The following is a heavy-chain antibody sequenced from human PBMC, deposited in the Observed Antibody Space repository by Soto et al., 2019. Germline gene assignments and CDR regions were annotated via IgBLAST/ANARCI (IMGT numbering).Heavy chain of an antibody. CDR3: ARPRIGTTPDS. V-gene: IGHV4-39*01. CDR2: IYYSGST. J-gene: IGHJ4*02. Sequence: QLQLQESGPGLVKPSETLSLTCTVSGGSISSSSYYWGWIRQPPGKGLEWIGSIYYSGSTYYNPSLKSRVTISVDTSKNQFSLMLSSVTAADTAVYYCARPRIGTTPDSWGQGTLVTVSS. D-gene: IGHD1-7*01. CDR1: GGSISSSSYY.